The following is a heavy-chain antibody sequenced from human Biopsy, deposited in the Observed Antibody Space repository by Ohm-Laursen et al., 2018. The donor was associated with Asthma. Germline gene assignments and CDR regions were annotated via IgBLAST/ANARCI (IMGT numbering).Heavy chain of an antibody. Sequence: GTLSLTCTVSGGSIRSHDWTWIRLPPGKGLEYIGDVSHTGSTNYSPSLKSRVTMSLDTSKSQFSLRLTSVTPADTAVYYCARLADCSGGACYSYGWFDPWGQGTRVTVSS. CDR3: ARLADCSGGACYSYGWFDP. V-gene: IGHV4-59*11. CDR1: GGSIRSHD. J-gene: IGHJ5*02. CDR2: VSHTGST. D-gene: IGHD2-15*01.